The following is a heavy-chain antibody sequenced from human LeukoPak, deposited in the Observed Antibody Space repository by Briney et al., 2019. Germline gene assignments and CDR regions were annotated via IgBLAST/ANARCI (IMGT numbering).Heavy chain of an antibody. CDR2: IKEDGSAK. CDR3: ARARYPDF. V-gene: IGHV3-7*01. D-gene: IGHD1-1*01. J-gene: IGHJ4*02. CDR1: GFTFSNYW. Sequence: GGSLRLSCAASGFTFSNYWMTWVRQAPGKGLEWVANIKEDGSAKNYADSVNRRFTSSRDNAKSSLYLQMNSRRGEDTAVYYCARARYPDFWGQGTLVTVSS.